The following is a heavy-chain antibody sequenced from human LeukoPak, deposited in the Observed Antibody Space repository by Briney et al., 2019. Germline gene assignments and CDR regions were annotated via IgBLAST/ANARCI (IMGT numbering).Heavy chain of an antibody. CDR2: IYYAGNT. Sequence: SETLSLTCAVSGGSISSSTYYWDWILQPPGKGLQWLGTIYYAGNTHYNPSLKGRVTISVDRSNNQFSLILSSVTAADTAVYYCARHGADTALPLAFDIWGQGTVVTVSS. D-gene: IGHD5-18*01. V-gene: IGHV4-39*01. CDR3: ARHGADTALPLAFDI. J-gene: IGHJ3*02. CDR1: GGSISSSTYY.